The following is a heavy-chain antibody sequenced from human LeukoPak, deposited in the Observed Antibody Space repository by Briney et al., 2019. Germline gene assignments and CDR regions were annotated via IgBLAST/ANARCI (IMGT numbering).Heavy chain of an antibody. CDR1: GITFSSHA. D-gene: IGHD5-24*01. CDR3: AKGGAATMRDGYNYYYYYMEV. V-gene: IGHV3-23*01. Sequence: GGPLRLSCAASGITFSSHAMSWVRQAPGKGLEWVSLVSCSGGHTYYGDSVKGRFTISRDNSTNRLYLQMNSLRPEDTAVYYCAKGGAATMRDGYNYYYYYMEVWGRGTTVTVSS. J-gene: IGHJ6*03. CDR2: VSCSGGHT.